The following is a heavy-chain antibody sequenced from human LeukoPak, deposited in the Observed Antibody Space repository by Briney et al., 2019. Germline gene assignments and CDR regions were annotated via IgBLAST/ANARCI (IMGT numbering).Heavy chain of an antibody. CDR3: ARVTTVTTTAFDI. Sequence: ASVKVSCKASGYTFTGYYMHWVRQAPGQGLEWMGWINPNSGGTNYAQKFQGRVTMTRDTSISTAYMELSRLRSEDTAVYYCARVTTVTTTAFDIWGQGTMVTVSS. J-gene: IGHJ3*02. D-gene: IGHD4-17*01. CDR2: INPNSGGT. V-gene: IGHV1-2*02. CDR1: GYTFTGYY.